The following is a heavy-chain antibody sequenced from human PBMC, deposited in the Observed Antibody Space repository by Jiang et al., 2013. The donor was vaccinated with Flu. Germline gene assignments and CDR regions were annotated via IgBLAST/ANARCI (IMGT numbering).Heavy chain of an antibody. V-gene: IGHV4-4*07. D-gene: IGHD3-22*01. CDR3: ARDDDSNGQGAFDI. J-gene: IGHJ3*02. CDR2: IYTSGST. Sequence: TLSLTCTVSGGPISYYYWSWIRQPAGKGLEWIGRIYTSGSTNYNPSLKSRVTMSVDTSKNQFSLKLSSVTAADTAVYYCARDDDSNGQGAFDIWGQGTMVTVSS. CDR1: GGPISYYY.